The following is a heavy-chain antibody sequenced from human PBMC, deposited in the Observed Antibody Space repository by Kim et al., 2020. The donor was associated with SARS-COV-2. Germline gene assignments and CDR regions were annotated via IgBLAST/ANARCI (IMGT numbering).Heavy chain of an antibody. CDR3: ARRKNNWNPFDF. D-gene: IGHD1-20*01. CDR2: IYFSGRT. J-gene: IGHJ4*02. Sequence: SETLSLTCSVSGDSIISKDNYWGWIRQSPGKGLEWIGSIYFSGRTYLNPTLKSRVTISADRATNQFSLNLTFVTAGDTATYYCARRKNNWNPFDFLGQG. V-gene: IGHV4-39*01. CDR1: GDSIISKDNY.